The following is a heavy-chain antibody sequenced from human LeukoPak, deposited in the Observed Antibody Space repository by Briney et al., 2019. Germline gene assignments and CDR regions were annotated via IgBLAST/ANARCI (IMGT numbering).Heavy chain of an antibody. CDR2: ISSSSSYI. J-gene: IGHJ3*02. V-gene: IGHV3-21*01. Sequence: PGGSLRLSCAASGLTFSSYSMNWVRQAPGKGLEWVSSISSSSSYIYYADSVKGRFTISRDNAKSSLYLQMNSLRAEDTAVYYCARDSGSYYPDAFDIWGQGTMVTVSS. D-gene: IGHD1-26*01. CDR1: GLTFSSYS. CDR3: ARDSGSYYPDAFDI.